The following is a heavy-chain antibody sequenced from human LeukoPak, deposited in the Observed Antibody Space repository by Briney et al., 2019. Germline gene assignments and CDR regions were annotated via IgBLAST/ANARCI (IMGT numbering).Heavy chain of an antibody. CDR3: ARDRGDCSSTSCYARNYYYYYYMDV. Sequence: GGSLRLSCAASGFTFSSYNMNWVRQAPGKGLEWVSAISGSGGSTYYADSVKGRFTISRDNSKNTLYLQMNSLRAEDTAVYYCARDRGDCSSTSCYARNYYYYYYMDVWGKGATVTISS. CDR2: ISGSGGST. J-gene: IGHJ6*03. D-gene: IGHD2-2*01. V-gene: IGHV3-23*01. CDR1: GFTFSSYN.